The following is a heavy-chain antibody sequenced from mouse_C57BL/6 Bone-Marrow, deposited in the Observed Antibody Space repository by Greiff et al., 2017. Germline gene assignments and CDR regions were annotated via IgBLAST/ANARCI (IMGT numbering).Heavy chain of an antibody. Sequence: QVQLQQSGAELARPGASVKLSCKASGYTFTSYGISWVKQRTGQGLEWIGEIYPRSGNTYYNEKFKGKATLTADKSSSTAYMELRSLTSEDSAVYFCARGSYYSNDFDYWGQGTTLTVSS. CDR2: IYPRSGNT. CDR1: GYTFTSYG. J-gene: IGHJ2*01. V-gene: IGHV1-81*01. CDR3: ARGSYYSNDFDY. D-gene: IGHD2-5*01.